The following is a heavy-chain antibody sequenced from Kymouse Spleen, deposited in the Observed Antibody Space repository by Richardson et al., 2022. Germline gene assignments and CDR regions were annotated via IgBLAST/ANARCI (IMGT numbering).Heavy chain of an antibody. Sequence: QVQLVESGGGVVQPGRSLRLSCAASGFTFSSYGMHWVRQAPGKGLEWVAVISYDGSNKYYADSVKGRFTISRDNSKNTLYLQMNSLRAEDTAVYYCAKEYYDSSGYYYYYYYGMDVWGQGTTVTVSS. V-gene: IGHV3-30*18. CDR2: ISYDGSNK. CDR3: AKEYYDSSGYYYYYYYGMDV. J-gene: IGHJ6*02. D-gene: IGHD3-22*01. CDR1: GFTFSSYG.